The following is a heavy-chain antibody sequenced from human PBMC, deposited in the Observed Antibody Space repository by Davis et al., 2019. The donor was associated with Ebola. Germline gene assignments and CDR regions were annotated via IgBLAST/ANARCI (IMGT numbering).Heavy chain of an antibody. CDR3: ARGWGIAVRPDQDYDAMGV. D-gene: IGHD6-6*01. CDR2: IYCSGST. CDR1: GGSVSSGGYY. Sequence: MPSETLSLTCTVSGGSVSSGGYYWNWIRPPPGKGLVWTGYIYCSGSTHYSPSLRGRVTISLDTSKNQFSLRLSSVTAADTAVYYWARGWGIAVRPDQDYDAMGVWGKGTTVTVSS. J-gene: IGHJ6*04. V-gene: IGHV4-61*08.